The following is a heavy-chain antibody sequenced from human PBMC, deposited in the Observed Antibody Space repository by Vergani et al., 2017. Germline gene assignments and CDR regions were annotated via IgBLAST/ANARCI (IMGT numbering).Heavy chain of an antibody. CDR1: GFTFSSYA. CDR2: ISGSGGST. CDR3: AKSGTTVVTPLSYFQH. V-gene: IGHV3-23*01. J-gene: IGHJ1*01. D-gene: IGHD4-23*01. Sequence: EVQLLESGGGLVQPGGSLRLSCAASGFTFSSYAMSWVRQAPGKGLEWVSAISGSGGSTYYADSVKGRFSLSRNNSKHTLYLQMNSLRAEDTAVYYCAKSGTTVVTPLSYFQHWGQGTLVTVSS.